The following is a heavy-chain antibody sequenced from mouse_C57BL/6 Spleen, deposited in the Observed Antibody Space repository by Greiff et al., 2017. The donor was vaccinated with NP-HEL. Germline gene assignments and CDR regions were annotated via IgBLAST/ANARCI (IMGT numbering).Heavy chain of an antibody. J-gene: IGHJ2*01. Sequence: EVQLQQSGPELVKPGASVKMSCKASGYTFTDYNMHWVKQSHGKSLEWIGYINPNNGGTSYNQKFKGKVTLTVNKSSSTAYMELRSLTSEDSAVYYCARDGNYEEYFDYWGQGTTLTVSS. CDR2: INPNNGGT. V-gene: IGHV1-22*01. CDR1: GYTFTDYN. CDR3: ARDGNYEEYFDY. D-gene: IGHD2-1*01.